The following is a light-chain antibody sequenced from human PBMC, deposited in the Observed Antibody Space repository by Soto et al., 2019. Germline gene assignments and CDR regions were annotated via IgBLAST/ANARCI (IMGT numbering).Light chain of an antibody. Sequence: IQLTQSPSSLSASVGDRVTITCRASQGISSDLAWYQQKPGKAPKLLIYAASTLQSGVPSRFSGSGSGTEFTLTISSLQPDDFATYYCQHYNSYSEAFGQGTKVDIK. V-gene: IGKV1-9*01. CDR3: QHYNSYSEA. CDR2: AAS. CDR1: QGISSD. J-gene: IGKJ1*01.